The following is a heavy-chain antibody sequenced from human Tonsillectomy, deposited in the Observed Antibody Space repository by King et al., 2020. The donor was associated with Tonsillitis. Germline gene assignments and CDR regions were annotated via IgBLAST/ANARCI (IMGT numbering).Heavy chain of an antibody. D-gene: IGHD2/OR15-2a*01. CDR2: TGNKANSYTT. V-gene: IGHV3-72*01. Sequence: VQLVESGGDLVQPGGSLRLSCAASGFTFSDYYMDWVRQAPGKGLEWVGRTGNKANSYTTEYAASVKGRFTISRDDSKKSLYLQMHSLKTEDTAVYYCARGCVIVAGKLYYFDQWGQGTVVTVSS. CDR1: GFTFSDYY. CDR3: ARGCVIVAGKLYYFDQ. J-gene: IGHJ4*02.